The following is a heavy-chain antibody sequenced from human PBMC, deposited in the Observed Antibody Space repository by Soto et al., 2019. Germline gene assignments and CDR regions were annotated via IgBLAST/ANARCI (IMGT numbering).Heavy chain of an antibody. V-gene: IGHV1-3*01. J-gene: IGHJ5*02. CDR3: VRRHVSATGIDWFDP. CDR2: INAANGDT. D-gene: IGHD6-13*01. Sequence: AASVKVSCKASGYTFTSYGIHWVRQAPGQRLEWMGWINAANGDTKYSPKLQGRVTITRDTSASTAYMELSSLRSEDTAVYYCVRRHVSATGIDWFDPWGQGTPVTVSS. CDR1: GYTFTSYG.